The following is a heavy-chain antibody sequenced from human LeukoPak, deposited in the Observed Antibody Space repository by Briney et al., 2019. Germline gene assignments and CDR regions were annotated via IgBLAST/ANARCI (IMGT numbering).Heavy chain of an antibody. CDR3: ARDEQGTRSDY. D-gene: IGHD1/OR15-1a*01. V-gene: IGHV4-4*07. CDR1: GGSISGDY. Sequence: KTSETLSLTCTVSGGSISGDYWSWIRQPAGKGLEWIGRFYTSGDTRSTIYNPSLRSRVTMSADTSKNQLSLRVNSVTAADTAIYYCARDEQGTRSDYWGQGTLVTVAS. CDR2: FYTSGDTRST. J-gene: IGHJ4*02.